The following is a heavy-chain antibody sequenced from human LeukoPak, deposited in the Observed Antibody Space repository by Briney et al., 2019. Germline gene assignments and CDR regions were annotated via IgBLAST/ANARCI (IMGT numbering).Heavy chain of an antibody. CDR3: ATHWGSRRGWFTREIDY. CDR1: GYTFTSYD. Sequence: GASVKVSCKASGYTFTSYDINWVRQATGQGLEWMGWMNPNSGNTGYAQKFQGRVTMTRNTSISTAYMELSSLRSEDTAVYYCATHWGSRRGWFTREIDYWGQGTLVTVSS. V-gene: IGHV1-8*01. CDR2: MNPNSGNT. J-gene: IGHJ4*02. D-gene: IGHD6-19*01.